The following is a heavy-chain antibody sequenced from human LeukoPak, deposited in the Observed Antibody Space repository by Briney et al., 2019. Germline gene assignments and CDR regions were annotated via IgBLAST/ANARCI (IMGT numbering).Heavy chain of an antibody. D-gene: IGHD3-22*01. V-gene: IGHV3-48*01. CDR3: ARDELYYYDSSGYFSFDY. CDR1: GFTFSSYS. J-gene: IGHJ4*02. CDR2: ISSSSSTI. Sequence: PGGPLRLSCAASGFTFSSYSMNWVCQAPGKGLEWVSYISSSSSTIYYADSVKGRFTISRDNAKNSLYLQMNSLRAEDTAVYYCARDELYYYDSSGYFSFDYWGQGTLVTVSS.